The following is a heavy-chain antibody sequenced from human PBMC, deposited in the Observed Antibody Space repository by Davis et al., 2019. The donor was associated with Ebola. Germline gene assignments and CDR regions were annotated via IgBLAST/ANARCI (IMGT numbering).Heavy chain of an antibody. V-gene: IGHV3-30-3*01. CDR2: ISYDGSNK. J-gene: IGHJ4*02. CDR3: ARDLKAVATLGY. D-gene: IGHD6-19*01. Sequence: SCKASGGTFSSYTISWVRQAPGKGLEWVAVISYDGSNKYYADSVKGRFTISRDNSKNTLYLQMNSLRAEDTAVYYCARDLKAVATLGYWGQGTLVTVSS. CDR1: GGTFSSYT.